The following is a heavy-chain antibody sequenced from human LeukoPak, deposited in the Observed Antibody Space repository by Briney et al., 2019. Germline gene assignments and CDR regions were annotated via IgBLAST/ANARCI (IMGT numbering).Heavy chain of an antibody. V-gene: IGHV4-39*01. J-gene: IGHJ4*02. D-gene: IGHD2-15*01. CDR2: IYYSGNT. CDR1: GGSISTYY. Sequence: SETLSLTCTVSGGSISTYYWGWIRQAPGKGLEWIGSIYYSGNTYYNSSLKSRVTISLDTSKNQFSLKLTSVTAADTAVYYCARNIKDYCSGGTCHSYFDYWGQGTLVTVSS. CDR3: ARNIKDYCSGGTCHSYFDY.